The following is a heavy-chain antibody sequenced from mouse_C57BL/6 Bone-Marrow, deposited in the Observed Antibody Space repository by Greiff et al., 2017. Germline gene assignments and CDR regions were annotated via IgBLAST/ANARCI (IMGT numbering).Heavy chain of an antibody. J-gene: IGHJ4*01. CDR2: IDPETGGT. Sequence: VHLVESGAELVRPGASVTLSCKASGYTFTDYEMHWVKQTPVHGLAWIGAIDPETGGTAYNQKFKGKAILTADKSSSTAYMELRSLTSEDSAVYYCTGSLDYWGQGTSVTVSS. CDR1: GYTFTDYE. CDR3: TGSLDY. V-gene: IGHV1-15*01.